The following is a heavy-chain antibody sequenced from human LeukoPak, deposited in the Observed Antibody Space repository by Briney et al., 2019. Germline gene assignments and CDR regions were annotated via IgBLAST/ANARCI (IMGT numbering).Heavy chain of an antibody. J-gene: IGHJ4*02. CDR1: GGSISSYY. CDR3: ARETSLAGFASGLGFNY. D-gene: IGHD6-19*01. V-gene: IGHV4-59*01. CDR2: IYYSGST. Sequence: PSETLSLTCTVSGGSISSYYWSWIRQPPGKGLEWIGYIYYSGSTNYNPSLKSRVTMSIDTSKNHFSLKLTSVTAADTATYYCARETSLAGFASGLGFNYWGQGILVTVSS.